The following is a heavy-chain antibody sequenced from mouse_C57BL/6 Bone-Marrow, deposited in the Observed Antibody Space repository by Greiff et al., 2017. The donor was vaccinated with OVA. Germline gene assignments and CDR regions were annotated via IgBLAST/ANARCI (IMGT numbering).Heavy chain of an antibody. Sequence: VQLQQSGPELVKPGASVTISCKASGYSFTGYYLHWVKPSHGNILAWIVYIYPYNGVSSYNQNFKGKATLTLDKSSSTAYMELRRLTSEDSAVYYGARGTGFDYWGQGTTLTVSS. J-gene: IGHJ2*01. D-gene: IGHD3-3*01. V-gene: IGHV1-31*01. CDR2: IYPYNGVS. CDR3: ARGTGFDY. CDR1: GYSFTGYY.